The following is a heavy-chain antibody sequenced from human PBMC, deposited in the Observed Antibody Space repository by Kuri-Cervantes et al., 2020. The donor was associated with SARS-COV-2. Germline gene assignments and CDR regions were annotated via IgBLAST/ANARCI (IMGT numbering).Heavy chain of an antibody. CDR2: INWNGGST. CDR1: GFTFDDYG. J-gene: IGHJ4*02. D-gene: IGHD7-27*01. Sequence: GESLKISCAASGFTFDDYGMSWVRQAPGKGLEWVSGINWNGGSTGYADSVKGRFTISRDNAKNSLYLQMSSLRAEDTAVYYCARDLRLGKGLDYWGQGTLVTVSS. CDR3: ARDLRLGKGLDY. V-gene: IGHV3-20*04.